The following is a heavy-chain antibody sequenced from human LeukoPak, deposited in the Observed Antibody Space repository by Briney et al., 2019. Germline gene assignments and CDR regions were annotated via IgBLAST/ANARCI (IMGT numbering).Heavy chain of an antibody. CDR1: GFTVSSNY. Sequence: GGSLRLSCAASGFTVSSNYMSWVRQAPGKGLEWVSAISGSGGSTYYADSVKGRFTISRDNSKNRLYLQMNSLRAEDTAVYYCAKDRDYYDSSGSYWGQGTLVTVSS. V-gene: IGHV3-23*01. D-gene: IGHD3-22*01. J-gene: IGHJ4*02. CDR2: ISGSGGST. CDR3: AKDRDYYDSSGSY.